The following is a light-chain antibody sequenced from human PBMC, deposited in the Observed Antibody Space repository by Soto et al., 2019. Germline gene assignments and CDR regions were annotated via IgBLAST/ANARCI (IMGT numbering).Light chain of an antibody. CDR2: EVS. CDR3: SSSPGRNHFV. Sequence: QSVLTQPPSASGAPGQSVTISCTGTSSDVGGYNYVSWYQHHPGKAPKLMIYEVSKRPSGVPDRFSASKSGNPASMTVTGVQVEDEPDYYRSSSPGRNHFVFGTGTKVTVL. J-gene: IGLJ1*01. V-gene: IGLV2-8*01. CDR1: SSDVGGYNY.